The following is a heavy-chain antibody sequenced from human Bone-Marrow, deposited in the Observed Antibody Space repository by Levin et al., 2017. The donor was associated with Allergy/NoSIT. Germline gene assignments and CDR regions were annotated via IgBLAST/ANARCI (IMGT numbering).Heavy chain of an antibody. D-gene: IGHD3-22*01. J-gene: IGHJ4*02. Sequence: GGSLRLSCAASGFTFSTHWMHWVRQAPGKGLVWVSRINSDGSSTSYADSVKGRFTISRDNAKNTLYLKMNSLRAEDTAVYYCARYSSGGHAIDYWGQGTRVTVSS. CDR3: ARYSSGGHAIDY. CDR1: GFTFSTHW. V-gene: IGHV3-74*01. CDR2: INSDGSST.